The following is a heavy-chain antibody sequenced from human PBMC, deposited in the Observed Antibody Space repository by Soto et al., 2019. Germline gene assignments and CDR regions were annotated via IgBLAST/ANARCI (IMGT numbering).Heavy chain of an antibody. CDR1: GFTVSSNY. D-gene: IGHD2-2*01. J-gene: IGHJ5*02. V-gene: IGHV3-53*01. Sequence: GGSLRLSCAASGFTVSSNYMNWVRQAPGKGLEWVSVIYSGGSTYYADSVKGRFTISRDNSKNTLYLQMNSLRAEDTAMYYCARVGQECSSTSCYEGWLDPWGQGTLVTVSS. CDR3: ARVGQECSSTSCYEGWLDP. CDR2: IYSGGST.